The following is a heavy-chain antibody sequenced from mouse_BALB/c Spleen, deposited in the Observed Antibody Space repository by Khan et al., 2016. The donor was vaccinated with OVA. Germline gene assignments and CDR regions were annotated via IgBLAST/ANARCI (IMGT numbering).Heavy chain of an antibody. J-gene: IGHJ2*01. CDR3: ARPAYDGYYDY. CDR1: GFTFTDYA. D-gene: IGHD2-3*01. Sequence: VQLQESGPELVRPGVSVKISCKGSGFTFTDYAMHWVKQSRAKSLEWIGLISTYSGNTNYNQKFKGKATMTVDKSSSTAYMELARLTSEDSAIYYCARPAYDGYYDYWGQGTTLTVSS. CDR2: ISTYSGNT. V-gene: IGHV1S137*01.